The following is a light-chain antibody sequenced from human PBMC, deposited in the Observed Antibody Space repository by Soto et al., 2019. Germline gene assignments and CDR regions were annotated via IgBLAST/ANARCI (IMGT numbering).Light chain of an antibody. Sequence: QSVLTQPASLSGSPGQSITISCTGTSSDVGGYNFVSWYQQLPGYAPKLLIHDVTLRPSGVFDRFSGSKSGTTASLTISGLQAEDEADYYCCSYASSTIYVFGTGTKVTVL. CDR1: SSDVGGYNF. J-gene: IGLJ1*01. CDR2: DVT. V-gene: IGLV2-14*03. CDR3: CSYASSTIYV.